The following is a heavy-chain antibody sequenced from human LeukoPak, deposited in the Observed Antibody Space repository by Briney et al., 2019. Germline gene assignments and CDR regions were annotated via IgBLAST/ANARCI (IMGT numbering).Heavy chain of an antibody. V-gene: IGHV4-59*01. CDR2: IYNRGST. D-gene: IGHD3-3*01. Sequence: SEALSLTCFVSGGAMSSYYWSWIRRSPGKGLEWIAYIYNRGSTNYNPSLKSRVTISMDTSKNQFSLRLSSVTAADTAMYYCARGFYYDFWSGIKWHPAYYFDYWGQGTLVTVSS. CDR1: GGAMSSYY. J-gene: IGHJ4*02. CDR3: ARGFYYDFWSGIKWHPAYYFDY.